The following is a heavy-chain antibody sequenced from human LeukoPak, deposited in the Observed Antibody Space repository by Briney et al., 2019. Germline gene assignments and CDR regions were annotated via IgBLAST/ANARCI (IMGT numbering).Heavy chain of an antibody. J-gene: IGHJ3*02. CDR2: LYSNGDT. V-gene: IGHV3-53*01. D-gene: IGHD2-21*01. CDR3: ARYIPSCGGNCNDGFDI. Sequence: TGGSLRLSCAASGLTVSSNYMTWVRQAPGKGLEWVSVLYSNGDTYYADSVKGRFTISRDNSKNTLYLQLNTLRAEDTAVYYCARYIPSCGGNCNDGFDIWGQGTMVSVSS. CDR1: GLTVSSNY.